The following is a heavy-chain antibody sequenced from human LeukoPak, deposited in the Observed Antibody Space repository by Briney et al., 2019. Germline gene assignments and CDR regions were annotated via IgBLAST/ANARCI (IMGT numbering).Heavy chain of an antibody. CDR1: GASIDSGDSGGYY. CDR3: ARRDYAAWFDP. V-gene: IGHV4-39*07. J-gene: IGHJ5*02. CDR2: VYYSGSL. D-gene: IGHD4/OR15-4a*01. Sequence: PSETLSLTCSVFGASIDSGDSGGYYWAWLRQPPGKGMEWIGSVYYSGSLKYNPSLKGRVSISRDMSKNQFFLNLNSLNATDTAVYYCARRDYAAWFDPWGQGTLVTVSS.